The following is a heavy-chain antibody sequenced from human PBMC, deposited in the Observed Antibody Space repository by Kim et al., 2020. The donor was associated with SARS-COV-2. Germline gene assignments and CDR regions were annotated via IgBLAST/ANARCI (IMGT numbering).Heavy chain of an antibody. Sequence: GGSLRLSCVASGFTFTSYAMSWVRQAPGRGLEWVSGITNSGDTTYYADSVKGRFTISRDNSKDTLFLQMTSLRAEDTALYYCAKGSSSWYPVGSTPWGQG. CDR1: GFTFTSYA. V-gene: IGHV3-23*01. CDR2: ITNSGDTT. J-gene: IGHJ5*02. D-gene: IGHD6-13*01. CDR3: AKGSSSWYPVGSTP.